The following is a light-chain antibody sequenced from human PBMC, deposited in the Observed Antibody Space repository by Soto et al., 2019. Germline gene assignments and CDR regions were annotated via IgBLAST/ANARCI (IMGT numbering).Light chain of an antibody. CDR2: DVN. CDR1: SSDIGGYDY. CDR3: TSYASGSSHVV. V-gene: IGLV2-14*01. J-gene: IGLJ2*01. Sequence: QSALTQPASVSGSPGQSITLSCTGTSSDIGGYDYVSWYQRQPGKAPKLIIYDVNSRPSGVSNRFSGSKSGNTASLTISGLQAEDEAEYYCTSYASGSSHVVFGGGTKLTVL.